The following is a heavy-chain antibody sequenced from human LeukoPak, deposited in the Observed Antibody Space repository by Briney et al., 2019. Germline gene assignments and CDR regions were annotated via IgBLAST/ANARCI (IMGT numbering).Heavy chain of an antibody. J-gene: IGHJ4*02. V-gene: IGHV3-49*03. CDR3: TRMYYDILTGYPYFDY. CDR1: GFTFGDYA. CDR2: IRSKAYGGTT. D-gene: IGHD3-9*01. Sequence: GGSLRLSCTAYGFTFGDYAMSWFRQAPGKGLGWVGFIRSKAYGGTTEYAASVKGRFTISRDDSKSIAYLQMNSLKTEDTAVYYCTRMYYDILTGYPYFDYWGQGTLVTVSS.